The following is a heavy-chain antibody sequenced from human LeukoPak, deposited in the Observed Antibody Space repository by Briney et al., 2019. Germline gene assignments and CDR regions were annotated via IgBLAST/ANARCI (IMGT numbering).Heavy chain of an antibody. J-gene: IGHJ4*02. Sequence: GGSLRLSCAASGFTSSSYAMSWVRQAPGKGLEWVSAISSSGGSTYYADSVKGRFTISRDNSGNTLSLQMNSLRAEDTAVYFCAKTRSVATRAKDYWGQGTLVTVSS. CDR3: AKTRSVATRAKDY. CDR1: GFTSSSYA. V-gene: IGHV3-23*01. CDR2: ISSSGGST.